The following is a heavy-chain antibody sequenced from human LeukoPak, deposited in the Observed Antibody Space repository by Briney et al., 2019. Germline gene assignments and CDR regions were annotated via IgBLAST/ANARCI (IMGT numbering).Heavy chain of an antibody. D-gene: IGHD3-10*01. CDR2: IYYSGST. J-gene: IGHJ4*02. CDR3: AREGELLWGTLGDY. Sequence: KPSETLSLTCTVSGGSISSGGYYWSWIRQHPGKGLEWIGYIYYSGSTYYNPSLKSRVTISVDTSKNQFSLKLSSVTAADTAVYYCAREGELLWGTLGDYWGQGTLVTVSS. CDR1: GGSISSGGYY. V-gene: IGHV4-31*03.